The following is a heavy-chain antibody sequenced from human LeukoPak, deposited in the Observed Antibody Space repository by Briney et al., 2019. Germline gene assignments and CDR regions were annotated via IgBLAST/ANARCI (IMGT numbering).Heavy chain of an antibody. CDR3: ARDVAPGDPPDC. CDR1: GFTFSSYW. J-gene: IGHJ4*02. D-gene: IGHD2-21*02. V-gene: IGHV3-74*01. Sequence: PGGSLRLSCAASGFTFSSYWMHWVRQAPGKGLVWVSRITSDGSSTSYADSVKGRFTISRDNAKNTLYLQMNSLRAEDTAVYYCARDVAPGDPPDCWGQGTLVSVSS. CDR2: ITSDGSST.